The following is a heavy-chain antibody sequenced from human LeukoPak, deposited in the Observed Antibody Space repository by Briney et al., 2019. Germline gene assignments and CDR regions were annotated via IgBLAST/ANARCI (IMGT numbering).Heavy chain of an antibody. V-gene: IGHV3-7*01. CDR2: IKEDGSEK. Sequence: GGSLRLSCAASGFTFSRYWMSWVRQAPGKGLEWVANIKEDGSEKDYVDSVKGRLTISRDNAKNSLYLQMISLRAADTAVYYCATISSSSFDYWGQGTLVTVSP. CDR1: GFTFSRYW. D-gene: IGHD6-6*01. CDR3: ATISSSSFDY. J-gene: IGHJ4*02.